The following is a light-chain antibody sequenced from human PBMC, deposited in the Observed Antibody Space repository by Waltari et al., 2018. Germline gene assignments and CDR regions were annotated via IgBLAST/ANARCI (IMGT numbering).Light chain of an antibody. CDR1: SSNIGGGYD. V-gene: IGLV1-40*01. J-gene: IGLJ1*01. CDR3: QSYDSSLIGYV. Sequence: QSVLTQPPSVSGAPGQSVTISCTGTSSNIGGGYDAHWYQHVPGTAPKLLIFANTMRPSGVPDRFSASKTGASASLAISGLQAEDEADYYCQSYDSSLIGYVFGKGTKVTVL. CDR2: ANT.